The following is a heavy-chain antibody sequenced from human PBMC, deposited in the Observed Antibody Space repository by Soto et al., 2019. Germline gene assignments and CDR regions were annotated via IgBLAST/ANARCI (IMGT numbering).Heavy chain of an antibody. V-gene: IGHV1-18*01. CDR2: ISGYNGNT. CDR1: GYSFHTYA. Sequence: QVQLVQSGAEVKKPGASVNVSCKASGYSFHTYAISWVRQAPGQGLEWVGWISGYNGNTNYAQKFQGRVTLARDTSKKTAFMELRTLTGDDTAVYYCARDDGMDVWGQGTTVTVSS. CDR3: ARDDGMDV. J-gene: IGHJ6*02.